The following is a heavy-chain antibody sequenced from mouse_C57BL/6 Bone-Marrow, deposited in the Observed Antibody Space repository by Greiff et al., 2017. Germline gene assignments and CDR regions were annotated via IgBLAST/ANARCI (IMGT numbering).Heavy chain of an antibody. Sequence: QVQLKQPGAELVRPGSSVKLSCKASGYTFTSYWMHWVKQRPIQGLEWIGNIDPSDSETHYNQKFKDKATLTVDKSSSTAYMQLSSLTSEDSAVYYCARSRVLLRYPLAYWGQGPTLTVSS. D-gene: IGHD1-1*01. J-gene: IGHJ2*01. CDR1: GYTFTSYW. V-gene: IGHV1-52*01. CDR3: ARSRVLLRYPLAY. CDR2: IDPSDSET.